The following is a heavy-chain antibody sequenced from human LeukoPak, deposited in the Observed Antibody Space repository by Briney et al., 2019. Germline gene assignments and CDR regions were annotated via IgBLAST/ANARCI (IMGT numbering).Heavy chain of an antibody. Sequence: PGGSLRLSCAASGFTFNTYAMNWVRQAPGKGLEWVSTISGSGDNTYYADSVKGRFTISRDNSKNTLYLQMNSLRAEDTAVYYCAKVPGDFDYWGQRTLVTVSS. CDR3: AKVPGDFDY. D-gene: IGHD1-1*01. CDR2: ISGSGDNT. V-gene: IGHV3-23*01. J-gene: IGHJ4*02. CDR1: GFTFNTYA.